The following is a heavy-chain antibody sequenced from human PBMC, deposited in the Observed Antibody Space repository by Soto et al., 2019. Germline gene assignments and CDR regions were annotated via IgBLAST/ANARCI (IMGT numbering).Heavy chain of an antibody. CDR1: ELPFTDYS. J-gene: IGHJ4*02. V-gene: IGHV3-30*04. Sequence: PGGSLRLSCAASELPFTDYSMHWVRQTADKGLEWVAFISHDGRNTFYSDSVKGQFTISRDDSRSMLFLQMSGVTVEDTAIYYCAVDGVPTSSFRYYYFRFWGRGTLVTVSS. D-gene: IGHD3-9*01. CDR3: AVDGVPTSSFRYYYFRF. CDR2: ISHDGRNT.